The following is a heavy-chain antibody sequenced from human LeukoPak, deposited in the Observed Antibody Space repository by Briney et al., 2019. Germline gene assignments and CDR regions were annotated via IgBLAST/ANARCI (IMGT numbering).Heavy chain of an antibody. CDR2: INHSGST. Sequence: PSETLSLTCAVYGGSFSGYYWSWIRQPPGKGLEWIGEINHSGSTNYNPSLKSRVTISVDTSKNQFSLKLSSVTAADTAVYYCARLFRSLLVNPPDWGQGTLVTVSS. CDR3: ARLFRSLLVNPPD. V-gene: IGHV4-34*01. J-gene: IGHJ4*02. CDR1: GGSFSGYY. D-gene: IGHD3-16*02.